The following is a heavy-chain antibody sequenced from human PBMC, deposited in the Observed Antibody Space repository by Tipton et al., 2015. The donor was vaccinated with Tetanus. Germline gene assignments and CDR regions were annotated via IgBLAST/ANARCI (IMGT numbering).Heavy chain of an antibody. Sequence: TLSLTCSVSGGSISSGGYFWNWIRQQPGKGPEWIGYIYYSGDTFYNPSLKSRVTISVDTSKNQFSLNLRSVTAADTAVYYCARDERYGDYAYWGQGALVTVSS. CDR1: GGSISSGGYF. D-gene: IGHD4-17*01. V-gene: IGHV4-31*03. CDR2: IYYSGDT. CDR3: ARDERYGDYAY. J-gene: IGHJ4*02.